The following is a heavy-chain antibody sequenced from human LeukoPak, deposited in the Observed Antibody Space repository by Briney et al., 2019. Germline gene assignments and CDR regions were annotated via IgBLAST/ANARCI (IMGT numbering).Heavy chain of an antibody. Sequence: PPETLPLTCTVSGGSFSSYYWSWIRQPAGKGLEWIGRIYTSGSTNYNSSLKSRVTMSVDTSKNQVSLKLSSVTAADTAVYYCATGDGYNSFDYWGQGTLVTVSS. D-gene: IGHD5-24*01. V-gene: IGHV4-4*07. J-gene: IGHJ4*02. CDR3: ATGDGYNSFDY. CDR1: GGSFSSYY. CDR2: IYTSGST.